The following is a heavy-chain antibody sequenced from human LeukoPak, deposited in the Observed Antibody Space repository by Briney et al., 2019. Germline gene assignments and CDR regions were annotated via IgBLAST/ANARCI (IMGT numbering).Heavy chain of an antibody. CDR1: GFTFSSYG. CDR3: AKGPLYSGSYVTPLT. J-gene: IGHJ5*02. CDR2: ISYDGSNK. Sequence: PGGSLRLSCAASGFTFSSYGMHWVRQAPGKGLEWVVVISYDGSNKYYADSVKGRFTISRDNSKNTLYLQMNSLRAEDTAVYYCAKGPLYSGSYVTPLTWGQGTLVTVSS. D-gene: IGHD1-26*01. V-gene: IGHV3-30*18.